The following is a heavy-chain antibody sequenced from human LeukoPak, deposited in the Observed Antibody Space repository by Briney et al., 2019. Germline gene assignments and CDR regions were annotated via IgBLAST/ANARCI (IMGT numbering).Heavy chain of an antibody. CDR2: IYHSGST. J-gene: IGHJ4*02. D-gene: IGHD6-13*01. Sequence: SETLSLTCTVSGYSISSGYYWGWIRRPPGKGLEWIASIYHSGSTYYNPSLKSRVTISVDTSKNQFSLKLSSVTAADTAVYYCARDRDSSSWYSNFDYWGQGTLVTVSS. CDR1: GYSISSGYY. V-gene: IGHV4-38-2*02. CDR3: ARDRDSSSWYSNFDY.